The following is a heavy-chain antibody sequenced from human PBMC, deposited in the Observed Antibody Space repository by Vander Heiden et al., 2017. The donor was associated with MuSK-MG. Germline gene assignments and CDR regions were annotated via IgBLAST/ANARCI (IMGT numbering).Heavy chain of an antibody. J-gene: IGHJ4*02. CDR2: TIPIFGRT. CDR1: GDSFFDYA. V-gene: IGHV1-69*12. D-gene: IGHD3-10*01. Sequence: QVQLVQSGAEVKRPGSSVKLSCKASGDSFFDYASSWVRQAPRQGLEWVGPTIPIFGRTNYQQKSQGRVTIVADQPTNTAYLDLRSLRSDDTAVYDGAMVLIQSGNYDGAGSSSFEDGGQGTMITVSS. CDR3: AMVLIQSGNYDGAGSSSFED.